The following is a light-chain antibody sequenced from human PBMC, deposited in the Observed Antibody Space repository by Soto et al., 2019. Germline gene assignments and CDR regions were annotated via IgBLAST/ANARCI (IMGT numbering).Light chain of an antibody. J-gene: IGKJ3*01. CDR3: QQYNNWPPFT. CDR1: QSVGSK. V-gene: IGKV3-15*01. CDR2: DAS. Sequence: EIVMTQSPATLSVSPGERASLSCRASQSVGSKLAWYQHKPGQAPRLLIYDASTRATGFPARFSGSGSGTEFTLTISSLKPEDFAVYYCQQYNNWPPFTFGPGNKVDIK.